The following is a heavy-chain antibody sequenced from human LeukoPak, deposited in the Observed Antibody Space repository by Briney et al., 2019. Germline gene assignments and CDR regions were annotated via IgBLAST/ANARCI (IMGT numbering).Heavy chain of an antibody. CDR3: AASRWSGALDF. CDR1: GFIFRDYW. J-gene: IGHJ4*02. Sequence: PGGSLRLSCAASGFIFRDYWMLWVRQAPGKGLIWVSRIDRDGFPTIYADSVKGRFTVSRNNARNTLYLQMNNLRDDDSAVYYCAASRWSGALDFWGKGSLVTVSS. V-gene: IGHV3-74*01. D-gene: IGHD3-3*01. CDR2: IDRDGFPT.